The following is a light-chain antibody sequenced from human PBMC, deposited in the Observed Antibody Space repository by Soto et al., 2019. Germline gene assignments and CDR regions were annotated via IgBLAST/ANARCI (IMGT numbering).Light chain of an antibody. CDR2: DAS. CDR1: QSVSSY. V-gene: IGKV3-11*01. J-gene: IGKJ1*01. Sequence: EIVLTQSPATLSLSPGERATLSCRASQSVSSYFAWYQQKPGQAPMLLIYDASNRATGIPARFNGSGSGTDCTLTISSLEPEDFAVYYCPQRSNWPKTFGQGTKVEIK. CDR3: PQRSNWPKT.